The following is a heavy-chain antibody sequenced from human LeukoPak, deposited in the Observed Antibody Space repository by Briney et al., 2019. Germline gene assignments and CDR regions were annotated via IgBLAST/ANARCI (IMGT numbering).Heavy chain of an antibody. CDR1: GFTFSTFG. CDR3: ARGSHESAAALDY. V-gene: IGHV3-33*01. J-gene: IGHJ4*02. CDR2: IRYDEKKK. Sequence: GGSLRLSCAPSGFTFSTFGVLGARQAPGKGRVGVAVIRYDEKKKYYADSVKGRFTISRHNSKNTKYLQMDSLRDDDTAVYYCARGSHESAAALDYWGQGTLVSVSS. D-gene: IGHD6-13*01.